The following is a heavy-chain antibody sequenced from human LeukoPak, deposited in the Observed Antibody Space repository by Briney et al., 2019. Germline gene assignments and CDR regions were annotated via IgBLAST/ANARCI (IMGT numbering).Heavy chain of an antibody. J-gene: IGHJ6*02. CDR3: ARGRYYGSGSYSNYYYYYGMDV. CDR1: GGSFSGYY. V-gene: IGHV4-34*01. D-gene: IGHD3-10*01. CDR2: INHSGST. Sequence: PSETLSLTCAVYGGSFSGYYWSWIRQPPGKGLEWIGEINHSGSTNYNPSLKSRVTISVDTSKNQFSLKLSSVTAADTAVYYCARGRYYGSGSYSNYYYYYGMDVWGQGTTVTVSS.